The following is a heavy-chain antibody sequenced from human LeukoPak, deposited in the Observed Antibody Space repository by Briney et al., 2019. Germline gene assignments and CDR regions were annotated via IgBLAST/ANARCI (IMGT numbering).Heavy chain of an antibody. CDR1: GGSISSSSYY. D-gene: IGHD6-13*01. J-gene: IGHJ3*02. V-gene: IGHV4-39*07. Sequence: SSETLSPTCTVSGGSISSSSYYWGWIRQPPGKGLEWIGEINHSGSTNYNPSLKSRVTISVDTSKNQFSLKLSSVTAADTAVYYCARGGIRRGQYSSSRSDAFDIWGQGTMVTVSS. CDR3: ARGGIRRGQYSSSRSDAFDI. CDR2: INHSGST.